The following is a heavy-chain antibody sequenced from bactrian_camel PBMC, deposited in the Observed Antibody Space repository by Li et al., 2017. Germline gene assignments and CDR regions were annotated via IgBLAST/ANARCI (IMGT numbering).Heavy chain of an antibody. CDR2: IRRSGGET. V-gene: IGHV3-3*01. CDR1: GHSRGSNC. Sequence: HVQLVESGGGSVQTGGSLRLSCVVSGHSRGSNCVGWYRLPPGRAPAEREGIAAIRRSGGETWYAGSVKGRFTISQDSARNTVYLQMNSLKPEDTAMYYCATEALARGSPYVTVKASWTCTFGYWAQWTQVTVS. J-gene: IGHJ6*01. D-gene: IGHD3*01. CDR3: ATEALARGSPYVTVKASWTCTFGY.